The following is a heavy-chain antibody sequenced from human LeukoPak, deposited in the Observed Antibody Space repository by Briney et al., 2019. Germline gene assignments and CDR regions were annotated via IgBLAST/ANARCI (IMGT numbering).Heavy chain of an antibody. D-gene: IGHD3-22*01. CDR2: IYTSGNT. J-gene: IGHJ4*02. Sequence: GGSLRLSCAASGFTVSSSYISWVRQAPGKGLEWVSVIYTSGNTYYADSVKGRFTISRDNSKNTLYLQMNSPRAEDTAVYYCARAPFYFDSSNYPYFDYWGQGTLVTVSS. CDR1: GFTVSSSY. CDR3: ARAPFYFDSSNYPYFDY. V-gene: IGHV3-53*01.